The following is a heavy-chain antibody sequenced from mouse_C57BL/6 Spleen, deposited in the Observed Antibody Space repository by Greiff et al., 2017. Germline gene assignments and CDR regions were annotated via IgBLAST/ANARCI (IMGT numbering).Heavy chain of an antibody. V-gene: IGHV1-82*01. J-gene: IGHJ4*01. CDR2: IYPGDGDT. CDR3: AREITTVVATGAMDY. D-gene: IGHD1-1*01. Sequence: QVQLKESGPELVKPGASVKISCKASGYAFSSSWMNWVKQRPGKGLEWIGRIYPGDGDTNYNGKFKGKATLTADKSSSTAYMQLSSLTSEDSAVYFCAREITTVVATGAMDYWGQGTSVTVSS. CDR1: GYAFSSSW.